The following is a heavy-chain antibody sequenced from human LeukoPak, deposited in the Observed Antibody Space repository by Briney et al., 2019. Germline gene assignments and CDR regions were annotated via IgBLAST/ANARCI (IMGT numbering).Heavy chain of an antibody. CDR2: INPSDGAT. V-gene: IGHV1-46*01. CDR3: ARAQRWGLSGSLGVLFASYYTYYYMDV. J-gene: IGHJ6*03. CDR1: GYTFTKYY. D-gene: IGHD3-16*01. Sequence: ASVKVSCKASGYTFTKYYIHWVRQAPGQGLEWMGMINPSDGATTYAQRFQGRVTMTRDMSTTTVYVDLRSLRSEDTAVYFCARAQRWGLSGSLGVLFASYYTYYYMDVWGRGTTVTVSS.